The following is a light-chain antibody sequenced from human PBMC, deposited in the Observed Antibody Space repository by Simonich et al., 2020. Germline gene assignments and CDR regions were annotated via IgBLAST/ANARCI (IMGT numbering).Light chain of an antibody. CDR1: SSNIGNNY. CDR2: DNN. V-gene: IGLV1-51*01. J-gene: IGLJ2*01. Sequence: QSVLTQPPSVSAAPGQKVTISCSGSSSNIGNNYVSWYQQLPGTAPTLLIYDNNKRPSGIPDRFSGSKSGTSATLGITGLQTGDEADYYCGTWDSSLSPVVFGGGTKLTVL. CDR3: GTWDSSLSPVV.